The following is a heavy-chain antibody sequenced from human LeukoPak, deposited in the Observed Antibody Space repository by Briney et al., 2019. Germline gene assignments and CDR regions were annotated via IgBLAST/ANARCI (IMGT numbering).Heavy chain of an antibody. CDR3: ARDLFSGAEMATFDY. Sequence: QAGGSLRLSCAASGFVLSTYAMHWVRQSPGKGLEYVSGISGNGGYTDYANSVKGRFTISRDNFKNTLYLQMGSLRAEDMAVYYCARDLFSGAEMATFDYWGQGTLVTVSS. J-gene: IGHJ4*02. CDR1: GFVLSTYA. CDR2: ISGNGGYT. V-gene: IGHV3-64*01. D-gene: IGHD5-24*01.